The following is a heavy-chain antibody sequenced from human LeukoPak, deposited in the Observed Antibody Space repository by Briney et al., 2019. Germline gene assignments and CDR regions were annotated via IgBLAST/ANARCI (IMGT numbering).Heavy chain of an antibody. D-gene: IGHD5-24*01. CDR1: GGTFSSYA. V-gene: IGHV1-69*04. CDR2: IIPILGIA. Sequence: SVKVSCKASGGTFSSYAISWVRQAPGQGLEWMGRIIPILGIANYAQKFRGRITITADKSTSTAYMELSSLRSEDTAVYYCAREMATGFNGAFDIWGQGTMVTVSS. CDR3: AREMATGFNGAFDI. J-gene: IGHJ3*02.